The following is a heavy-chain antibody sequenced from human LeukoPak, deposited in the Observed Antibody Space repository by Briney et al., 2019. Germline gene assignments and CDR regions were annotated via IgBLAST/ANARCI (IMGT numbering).Heavy chain of an antibody. J-gene: IGHJ6*03. CDR1: GFTFSTFA. CDR2: INSDGSST. Sequence: GGSLRLSCAASGFTFSTFAMIWVRQPPGKGLEWVSRINSDGSSTSYADSVKGRFTISRDNAKNTLYLQMNSLRAEDTAVYYCARDRHYYYYYMDVWGKGTTVTVSS. CDR3: ARDRHYYYYYMDV. V-gene: IGHV3-74*01.